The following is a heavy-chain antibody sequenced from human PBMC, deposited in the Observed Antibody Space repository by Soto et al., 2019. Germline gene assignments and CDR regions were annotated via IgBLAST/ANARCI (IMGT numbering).Heavy chain of an antibody. J-gene: IGHJ6*03. CDR2: IYYSGST. V-gene: IGHV4-39*01. CDR3: ARHKGDSYGYNYYYYMDV. Sequence: SETLSLTCTVSGGSISSSSYYWGWIRQPPGKGLEWIGSIYYSGSTYYNPSLKSRVTISVDTSKNQFSLKLSSVTAADTAVYYCARHKGDSYGYNYYYYMDVWGKGTTVTVSS. CDR1: GGSISSSSYY. D-gene: IGHD5-18*01.